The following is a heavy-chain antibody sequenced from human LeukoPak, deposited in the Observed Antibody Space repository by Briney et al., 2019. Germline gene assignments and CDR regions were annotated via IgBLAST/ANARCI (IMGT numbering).Heavy chain of an antibody. CDR2: ISDSGGSI. CDR3: AKKIGTGPGHNWFDP. CDR1: GFNFGSYY. Sequence: GGSLRLSCAASGFNFGSYYMTWVRQAPGKRLEWVSVISDSGGSIYYADSVKGRFTVSRDNSRNTLYLQMNSLRAEDTALYYCAKKIGTGPGHNWFDPWGQGTLVTVSS. D-gene: IGHD2-8*02. V-gene: IGHV3-23*01. J-gene: IGHJ5*02.